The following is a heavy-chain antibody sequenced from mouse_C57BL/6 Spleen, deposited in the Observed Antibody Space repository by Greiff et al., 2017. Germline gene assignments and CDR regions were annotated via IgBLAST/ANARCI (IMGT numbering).Heavy chain of an antibody. CDR3: ARTGGGAMDY. CDR1: GYTFTDYY. CDR2: INPYNGGT. J-gene: IGHJ4*01. D-gene: IGHD4-1*01. Sequence: VQLKESGPVLVKPGASVKMSCKASGYTFTDYYMNWVKQSHGKSLEWIGVINPYNGGTSYNQKFKGKATLTVDKSSSTAYMELNSLTSEDSAVYYRARTGGGAMDYWGQGTSVTVSS. V-gene: IGHV1-19*01.